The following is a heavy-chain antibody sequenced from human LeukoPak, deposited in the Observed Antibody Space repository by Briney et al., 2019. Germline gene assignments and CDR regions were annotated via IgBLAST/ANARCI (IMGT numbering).Heavy chain of an antibody. CDR1: GYSFTTYW. V-gene: IGHV5-51*01. Sequence: GESLKISCQGSGYSFTTYWIGWVRQMPGKGLEWMAIIYPGDSDTRYSPSFQGQVTISADKSISTAYLQWSSLKAPDTAMYYCARQYYGDNSGFDYWGQGTPVTVSS. J-gene: IGHJ4*02. CDR3: ARQYYGDNSGFDY. D-gene: IGHD4-23*01. CDR2: IYPGDSDT.